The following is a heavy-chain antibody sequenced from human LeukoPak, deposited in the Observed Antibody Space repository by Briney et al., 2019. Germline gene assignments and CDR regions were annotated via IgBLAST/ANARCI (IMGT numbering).Heavy chain of an antibody. D-gene: IGHD3-9*01. Sequence: SETLSLTCAVYGGSFSGYYWSWIRQPPGKGLEWIGEINHSGSTNYNPSLKSRVTISVDTSKNRSSLKLSSVTAADTAVYYCALRYFDRDYWGQGTLVTASS. CDR3: ALRYFDRDY. CDR2: INHSGST. CDR1: GGSFSGYY. J-gene: IGHJ4*02. V-gene: IGHV4-34*01.